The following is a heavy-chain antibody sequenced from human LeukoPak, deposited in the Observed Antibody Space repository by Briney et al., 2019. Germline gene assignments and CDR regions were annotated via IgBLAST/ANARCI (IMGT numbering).Heavy chain of an antibody. CDR1: GFSLRTSGVG. D-gene: IGHD6-13*01. CDR2: ICWDDDN. V-gene: IGHV2-5*02. Sequence: SGPTLVHPPQPLTLTCTFSGFSLRTSGVGVGWIRQPPGKALEWLALICWDDDNRYSPSLKSRLTITKDTSKNQVVLTMTNMDPVDTATYYCAHRRSLSSSLIDYWGQGTVVIVSS. J-gene: IGHJ4*02. CDR3: AHRRSLSSSLIDY.